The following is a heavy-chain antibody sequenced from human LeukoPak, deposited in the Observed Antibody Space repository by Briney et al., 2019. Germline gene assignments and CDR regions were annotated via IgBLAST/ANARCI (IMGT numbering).Heavy chain of an antibody. J-gene: IGHJ4*02. D-gene: IGHD3-22*01. Sequence: GGSLRLSCAASGFTFRSYAMNWVRQAPGKGLEWVSVISGSGSSTYYADSVKGRFTISRDNSKNTLYLQMNSLRAEDTAVYYCAKDRGYLTFDYWGQGTLVTVSS. V-gene: IGHV3-23*01. CDR2: ISGSGSST. CDR1: GFTFRSYA. CDR3: AKDRGYLTFDY.